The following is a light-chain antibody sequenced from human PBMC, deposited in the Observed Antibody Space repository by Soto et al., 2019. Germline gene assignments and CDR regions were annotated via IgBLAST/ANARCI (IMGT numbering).Light chain of an antibody. J-gene: IGKJ2*01. CDR3: QQYGSSPHT. V-gene: IGKV3-20*01. CDR2: NAS. CDR1: QSVTSDY. Sequence: EIVLTQSPGTLSLSPGERATLSCRASQSVTSDYLAWYQQKPGQAPRLLIYNASTRSPGIPDRFSGSGSGTDFSITISRLEPGDFALYYCQQYGSSPHTSGQGARVE.